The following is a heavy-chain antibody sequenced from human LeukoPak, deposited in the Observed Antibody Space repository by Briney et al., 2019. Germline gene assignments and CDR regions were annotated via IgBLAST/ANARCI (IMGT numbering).Heavy chain of an antibody. CDR2: IRSSSSYI. J-gene: IGHJ4*02. Sequence: GGSLRLSCAASGFTFSSYSMNWVRQAPGKGLEWVSSIRSSSSYINYADSVKGRFTISRDNAKNSLFLQMNSLRAEDTAVYYCARGGESDYDYFDYWGQGTLVTVSS. D-gene: IGHD5-12*01. CDR3: ARGGESDYDYFDY. V-gene: IGHV3-21*01. CDR1: GFTFSSYS.